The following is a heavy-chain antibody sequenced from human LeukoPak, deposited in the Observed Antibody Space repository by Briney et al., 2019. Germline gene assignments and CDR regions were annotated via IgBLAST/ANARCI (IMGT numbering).Heavy chain of an antibody. Sequence: PGGSLRLSCAASGFTFSDYYMSWIRQAPGKGLEWVSYISSGGSTIYYADSVKGPFTISRDNAKNSLYLQMNSLRAEDTAVYYCARHLVVATYDYWGQGTLVTVSS. CDR1: GFTFSDYY. CDR3: ARHLVVATYDY. D-gene: IGHD2-21*01. CDR2: ISSGGSTI. V-gene: IGHV3-11*01. J-gene: IGHJ4*02.